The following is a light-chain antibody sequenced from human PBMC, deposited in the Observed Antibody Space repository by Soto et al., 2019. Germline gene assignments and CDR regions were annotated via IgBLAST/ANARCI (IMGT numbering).Light chain of an antibody. Sequence: DIQVTQSPSSLSASVGDRVTITSRAGQGISRYVNWYQQKPGKAPRVLIYAASSLESGVPSRFSGSGSGTDFTLTIISLQPEDFATYHCQQSYSTPLTFGGGTKVEIK. CDR2: AAS. V-gene: IGKV1-39*01. J-gene: IGKJ4*01. CDR1: QGISRY. CDR3: QQSYSTPLT.